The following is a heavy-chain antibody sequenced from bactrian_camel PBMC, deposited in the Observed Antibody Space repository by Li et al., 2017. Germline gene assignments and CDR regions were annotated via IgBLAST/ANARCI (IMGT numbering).Heavy chain of an antibody. CDR1: GYIDRNVC. CDR2: IMADGST. J-gene: IGHJ4*01. Sequence: VQLVESGGGSVQTGGSLRLSCGEKSGYIDRNVCMAWFREAPGNEREGIAHIMADGSTTYSESVKGRFTISQDSSKTTVYLQMDNLKPEDTAVYYCVYSDGDFGQGTQVTVS. D-gene: IGHD5*01. V-gene: IGHV3S53*01.